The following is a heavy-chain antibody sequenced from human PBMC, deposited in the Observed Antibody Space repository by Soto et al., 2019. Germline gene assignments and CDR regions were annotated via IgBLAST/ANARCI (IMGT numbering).Heavy chain of an antibody. CDR3: ARGADNWNDGYWFDP. Sequence: QVQLVQSGAEVKKPGASVKVSCKASGYTFTSYDINWVRQATGQGLEWMGRMNPNNGNTAYAQKFQGRVTMTRTTSISTAYMELCSLRSEHTAVYYCARGADNWNDGYWFDPWGQGTLVTVSS. CDR2: MNPNNGNT. CDR1: GYTFTSYD. D-gene: IGHD1-1*01. J-gene: IGHJ5*02. V-gene: IGHV1-8*01.